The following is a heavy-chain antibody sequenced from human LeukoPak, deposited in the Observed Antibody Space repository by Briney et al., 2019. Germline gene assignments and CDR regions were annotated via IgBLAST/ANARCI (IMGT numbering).Heavy chain of an antibody. Sequence: PSETLSLTCTVSGGSISSGGYYWSWIRQPAGKGLEWIGRMLTSGNTNYNPSLKSRVTISVDTSKNQFSLKLSSVTAADTAVYYCARTTEGYCRGRSCYSYYYYMDVWGKGTTVTVSS. CDR2: MLTSGNT. J-gene: IGHJ6*03. D-gene: IGHD2-15*01. CDR1: GGSISSGGYY. V-gene: IGHV4-61*02. CDR3: ARTTEGYCRGRSCYSYYYYMDV.